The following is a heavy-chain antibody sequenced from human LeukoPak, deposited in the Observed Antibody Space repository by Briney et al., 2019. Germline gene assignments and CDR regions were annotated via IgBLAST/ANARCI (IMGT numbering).Heavy chain of an antibody. J-gene: IGHJ4*02. CDR2: IRYDGSNK. V-gene: IGHV3-30*02. CDR3: ARDVIHGDRLGY. D-gene: IGHD4-17*01. CDR1: GFTFSSYG. Sequence: PGGSLRLSCAASGFTFSSYGMHWVRQAPGKGLEWVAFIRYDGSNKYYADSVKGRFTISRDNSKNTLYLQMNSLRAEDTAVYYCARDVIHGDRLGYWGQGTLVTVSS.